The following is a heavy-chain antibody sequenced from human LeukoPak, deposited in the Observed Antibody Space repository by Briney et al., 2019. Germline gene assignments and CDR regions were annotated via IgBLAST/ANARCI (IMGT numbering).Heavy chain of an antibody. CDR3: AKDKDFWSGYYRGLPYYYGLDV. J-gene: IGHJ6*02. CDR1: GFSFSSFS. Sequence: GGSLRLSCAASGFSFSSFSMSWVRQAPGKGLEWVSAISPSSSSKYYADSVKGRFTISRDNARNSLYLQMNSLRPEDTALYHCAKDKDFWSGYYRGLPYYYGLDVRGQGTTVTVSS. D-gene: IGHD3-3*01. V-gene: IGHV3-21*01. CDR2: ISPSSSSK.